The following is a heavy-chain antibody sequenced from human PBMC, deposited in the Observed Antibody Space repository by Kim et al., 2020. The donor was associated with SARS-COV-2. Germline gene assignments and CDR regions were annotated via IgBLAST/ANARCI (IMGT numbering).Heavy chain of an antibody. D-gene: IGHD6-19*01. Sequence: DSVKGRFTISRDNAKDALHLQMNSLRADDTAIYYCARGAYTGGWYPDYFGYWCQGTLVTVSS. V-gene: IGHV3-21*01. CDR3: ARGAYTGGWYPDYFGY. J-gene: IGHJ4*02.